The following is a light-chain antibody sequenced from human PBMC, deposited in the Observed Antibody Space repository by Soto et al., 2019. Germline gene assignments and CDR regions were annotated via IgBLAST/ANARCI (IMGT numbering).Light chain of an antibody. V-gene: IGKV3-20*01. J-gene: IGKJ5*01. CDR3: QQYDNSFT. CDR1: QTVYNNY. Sequence: EIVLTQSPGTLSLSPGERATLSCRASQTVYNNYLAWYQQKPGQGARLLIYGASIRLAGIPDRFSGSGSGTDFALTTSRLEPEDFAVYFCQQYDNSFTFGQGTRLELK. CDR2: GAS.